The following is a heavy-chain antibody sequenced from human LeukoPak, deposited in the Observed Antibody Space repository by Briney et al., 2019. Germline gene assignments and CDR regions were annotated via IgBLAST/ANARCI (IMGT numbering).Heavy chain of an antibody. D-gene: IGHD3-16*01. J-gene: IGHJ4*02. Sequence: PGGSLRLSCAASGFTFSDYYMSWIRQAPGKGLEWISYISSRSGTSIFYADSVKGRFTISRDNSKNTLYLQMNSLRAEDTAVYYCAKDRGGYVGSLDYWGQGTLVTVSS. V-gene: IGHV3-11*04. CDR2: ISSRSGTSI. CDR3: AKDRGGYVGSLDY. CDR1: GFTFSDYY.